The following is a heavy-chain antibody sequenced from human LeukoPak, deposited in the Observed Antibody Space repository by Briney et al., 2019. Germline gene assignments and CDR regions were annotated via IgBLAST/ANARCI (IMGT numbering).Heavy chain of an antibody. J-gene: IGHJ4*02. D-gene: IGHD6-19*01. V-gene: IGHV4-59*08. CDR2: ISHSGTT. CDR1: GGSISSYS. Sequence: SQTLSLTCIVSGGSISSYSWNWIRQSPGKGLEWVGYISHSGTTSYNPSLKSRVTISVDTSKNQLSLKLTSVTAADTAVYYCARWDDSAWAFGNWGPGTLVTVSS. CDR3: ARWDDSAWAFGN.